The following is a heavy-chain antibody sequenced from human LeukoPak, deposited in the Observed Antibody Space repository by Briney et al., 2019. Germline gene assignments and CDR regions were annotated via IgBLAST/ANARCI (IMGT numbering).Heavy chain of an antibody. J-gene: IGHJ5*02. V-gene: IGHV5-51*01. Sequence: GESLEISCKGSGYSFTSYWIGWVRQMPGKGLEWMGIIYPGDSDTRYSPSFQGQVTISADKSISTAYLQWSSLKASDTAVYYCARLSLAAPAPFDPWGQGTLVTVSS. CDR2: IYPGDSDT. CDR3: ARLSLAAPAPFDP. CDR1: GYSFTSYW. D-gene: IGHD6-6*01.